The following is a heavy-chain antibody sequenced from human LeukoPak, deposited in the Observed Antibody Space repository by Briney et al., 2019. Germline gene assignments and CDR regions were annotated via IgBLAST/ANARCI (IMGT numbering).Heavy chain of an antibody. Sequence: KAGGSLRLSCAASGFTFSSYSMNWVRQAPGKGLEWVSSISISSSYIYYADSVKGRFTISRDNAKNSLYLQMNSLRAEDTAVYYCARDGSSIDSSGWYYFDYWGQGTLVTVSS. V-gene: IGHV3-21*01. CDR1: GFTFSSYS. J-gene: IGHJ4*02. D-gene: IGHD6-19*01. CDR2: ISISSSYI. CDR3: ARDGSSIDSSGWYYFDY.